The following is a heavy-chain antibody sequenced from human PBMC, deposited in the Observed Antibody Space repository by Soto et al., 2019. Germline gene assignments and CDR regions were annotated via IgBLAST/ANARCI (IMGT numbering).Heavy chain of an antibody. D-gene: IGHD2-2*01. CDR2: IDWDDDK. CDR3: VRALPSTSCYLFDC. Sequence: SGPTLVNPTQTLTLTCTFSGFSLSESGMCVSWIRQPPGKALEWLARIDWDDDKYYSTSLKTRLTISKDTSKNQVVLTMTNMDPVDTATYYCVRALPSTSCYLFDCWGQGTLVTVSS. CDR1: GFSLSESGMC. V-gene: IGHV2-70*11. J-gene: IGHJ4*02.